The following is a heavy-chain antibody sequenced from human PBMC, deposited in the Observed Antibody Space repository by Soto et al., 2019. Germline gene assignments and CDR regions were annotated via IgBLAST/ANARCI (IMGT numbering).Heavy chain of an antibody. D-gene: IGHD3-10*01. V-gene: IGHV4-39*01. Sequence: PSETLSLTCTVSGGSISSSSYYWGWIRQPPGKGLEWIGSIYYSGSTYYNPSLKSRVTISVDTSKNQFSLKLSSVTAADTAVYYCARELFDGYSPAGYCGPGTLVTVSS. J-gene: IGHJ4*01. CDR3: ARELFDGYSPAGY. CDR1: GGSISSSSYY. CDR2: IYYSGST.